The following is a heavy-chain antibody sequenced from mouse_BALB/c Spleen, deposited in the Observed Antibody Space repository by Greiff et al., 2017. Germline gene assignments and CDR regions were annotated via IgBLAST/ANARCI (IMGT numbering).Heavy chain of an antibody. J-gene: IGHJ3*01. CDR2: IWAGGST. V-gene: IGHV2-9*02. CDR1: GFSLTSYG. Sequence: VQGVESGPCLVAPSQSLSITCTVSGFSLTSYGVHWVRQPPGKGLEWLGVIWAGGSTNYNSALMSRLSISKDNSKSQVFLKMNSLQTDDTAMYYCARDGGYLFAYWGQGTLVTVSA. D-gene: IGHD2-3*01. CDR3: ARDGGYLFAY.